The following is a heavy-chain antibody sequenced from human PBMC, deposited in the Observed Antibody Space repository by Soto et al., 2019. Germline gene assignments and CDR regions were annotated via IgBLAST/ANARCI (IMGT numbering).Heavy chain of an antibody. CDR3: ARGRCSSTSCYTWAPYYFDY. CDR1: GYTFTSYG. D-gene: IGHD2-2*02. V-gene: IGHV1-18*01. CDR2: ISAYNGNT. Sequence: QVQLVQSGAEVKKPGASVKVSCKASGYTFTSYGISWVRQAPGQGLEWMGWISAYNGNTNYAQKLQGRVTMTTDTSPSTAYMELRSLRSDDTAVYYCARGRCSSTSCYTWAPYYFDYWGQGTLVTVSS. J-gene: IGHJ4*02.